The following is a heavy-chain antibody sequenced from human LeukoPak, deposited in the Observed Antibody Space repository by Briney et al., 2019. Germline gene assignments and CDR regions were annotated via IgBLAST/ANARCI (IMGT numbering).Heavy chain of an antibody. J-gene: IGHJ3*02. Sequence: ASVKVSCKASVYTFTSYGISWVRQAPGQGLEWMGWISAYNGNTNFAQKLQGRITMTTDTSTGTAYMELRSLRSDDTAVYYCVRSGYCYGGTCHSGAFDIWGQGTVVTVSS. CDR2: ISAYNGNT. CDR1: VYTFTSYG. V-gene: IGHV1-18*01. D-gene: IGHD2-15*01. CDR3: VRSGYCYGGTCHSGAFDI.